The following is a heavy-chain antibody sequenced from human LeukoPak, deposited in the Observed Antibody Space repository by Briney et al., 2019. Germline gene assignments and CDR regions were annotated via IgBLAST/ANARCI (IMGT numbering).Heavy chain of an antibody. CDR3: ARESILSGYSGYDIFDY. V-gene: IGHV4-30-4*01. CDR1: GGSISSGDYY. J-gene: IGHJ4*02. D-gene: IGHD5-12*01. Sequence: SETLSLTCTVSGGSISSGDYYWSWIRQPPGKGLEWIGYIYYSGSTYYNPSLKSRVTISVDTSKNQFPLKLSSVTAADTAVYYCARESILSGYSGYDIFDYWGQGTLVTVSS. CDR2: IYYSGST.